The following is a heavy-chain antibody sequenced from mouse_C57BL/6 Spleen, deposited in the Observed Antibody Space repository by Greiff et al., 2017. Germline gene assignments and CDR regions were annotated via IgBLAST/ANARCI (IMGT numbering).Heavy chain of an antibody. Sequence: VQLQQSGAELVKPGASVTLSCTASGFNIKDYYMHWVKQRPEQGLEWIGRIDPEDGETKYAPKFQGQATITADTSSNTAYLQLSSLTSEDTAVYYGARVLIYDGYYGYAMDYWGQGTSVTVSS. J-gene: IGHJ4*01. CDR3: ARVLIYDGYYGYAMDY. CDR2: IDPEDGET. CDR1: GFNIKDYY. D-gene: IGHD2-3*01. V-gene: IGHV14-2*01.